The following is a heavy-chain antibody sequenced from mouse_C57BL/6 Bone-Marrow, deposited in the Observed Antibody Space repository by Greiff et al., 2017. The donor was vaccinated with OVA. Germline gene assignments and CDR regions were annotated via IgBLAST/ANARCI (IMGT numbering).Heavy chain of an antibody. D-gene: IGHD1-1*02. V-gene: IGHV1-78*01. J-gene: IGHJ3*01. CDR2: IYPGDGST. CDR1: GYTFTDHT. CDR3: ARREDYPFAY. Sequence: QVQLQQSDAELVKPGASVKLSCKVSGYTFTDHTIHWMKQRPEQGLEWIGYIYPGDGSTKYTEKFKGKATLTADKSSNTAYMQLTSLTSEDSAVYFCARREDYPFAYWGQGTLVTVSA.